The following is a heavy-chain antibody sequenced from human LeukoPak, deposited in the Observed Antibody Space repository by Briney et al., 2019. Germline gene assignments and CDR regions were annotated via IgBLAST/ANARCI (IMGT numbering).Heavy chain of an antibody. CDR1: GGSISGYY. J-gene: IGHJ4*02. Sequence: SETLSLTCTVSGGSISGYYWSWIRQPPGKGLEWIGYIYYSGSTNYNPSLKSRVTISVDTSKNQFSLKLSSVTAADTAVYYCARLQTNYGDYFHFDYWGQGTLVTVSS. D-gene: IGHD4-17*01. CDR2: IYYSGST. CDR3: ARLQTNYGDYFHFDY. V-gene: IGHV4-59*01.